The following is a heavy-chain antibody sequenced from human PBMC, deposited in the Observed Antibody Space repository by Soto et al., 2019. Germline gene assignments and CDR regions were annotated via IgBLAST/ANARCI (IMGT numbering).Heavy chain of an antibody. CDR3: AKSGGAFVVVVAATWWKYGLDV. V-gene: IGHV3-23*01. Sequence: EGQLLESGGGLIQPGGSLRLSCAASGFSFSSYAMNWVRQAPGRGLEWVSGISSSGDSTSLADSVKGRFGISRDNSKNALYQQRSSLRGKDTAVYYCAKSGGAFVVVVAATWWKYGLDVWGQGTKVTV. J-gene: IGHJ6*02. CDR2: ISSSGDST. D-gene: IGHD2-15*01. CDR1: GFSFSSYA.